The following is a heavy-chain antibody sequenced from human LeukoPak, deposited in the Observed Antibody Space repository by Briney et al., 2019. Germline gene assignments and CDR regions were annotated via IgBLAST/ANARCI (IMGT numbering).Heavy chain of an antibody. D-gene: IGHD1-7*01. V-gene: IGHV1-2*02. CDR2: INPNSGGT. CDR1: GYTFTGYY. J-gene: IGHJ5*02. CDR3: ARDGTLASNWFDP. Sequence: ASVKVSCKASGYTFTGYYMHWVRQAPGQGLEWMGWINPNSGGTNYAQKFQGRVTMTRDTSISTAYLELSRLRSDDTAVYYCARDGTLASNWFDPWGQGTLVTVSS.